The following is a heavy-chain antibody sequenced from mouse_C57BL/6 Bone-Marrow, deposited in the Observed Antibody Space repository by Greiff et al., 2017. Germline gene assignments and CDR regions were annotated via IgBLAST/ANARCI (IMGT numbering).Heavy chain of an antibody. Sequence: DVMLVESGGGLVKPGGSLKLSCAASGFTFSSYAMSWVRQTPEKRLEWVATISAGGSYTYYPDNVKGRFTITRDNAKNNLYLQMSDLKSGDTAMYYGARDGYYYGSGYTWFAYWGQGTLVTVSA. D-gene: IGHD1-1*01. CDR1: GFTFSSYA. CDR3: ARDGYYYGSGYTWFAY. J-gene: IGHJ3*01. V-gene: IGHV5-4*01. CDR2: ISAGGSYT.